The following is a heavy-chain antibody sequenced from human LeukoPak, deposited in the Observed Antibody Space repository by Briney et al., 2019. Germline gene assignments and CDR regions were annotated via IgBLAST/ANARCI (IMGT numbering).Heavy chain of an antibody. CDR2: IYYRGST. CDR3: ARDLRDSSGYYYEGYFDY. D-gene: IGHD3-22*01. J-gene: IGHJ4*02. V-gene: IGHV4-59*01. Sequence: ETLSLTCTVSGGPISSYYWSWIRQPPGKGLEWIGYIYYRGSTNYNPSLKSRVTISVDTSKNQFSLKLSSVTAADTAVYYCARDLRDSSGYYYEGYFDYWGQGTLVTVSS. CDR1: GGPISSYY.